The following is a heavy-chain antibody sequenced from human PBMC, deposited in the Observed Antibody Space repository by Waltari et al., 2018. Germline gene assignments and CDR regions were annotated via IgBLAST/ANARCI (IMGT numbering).Heavy chain of an antibody. CDR3: AKGGDSSSWFGDY. CDR2: ISCDGGST. Sequence: EVQLVESGGVVVQPGGSLRLSCAASGFTFDDYTMHWVRQAPGKGLEWVSLISCDGGSTYYADSVKGRFTISRDNSKNSLYLQMNSLRTEDTALYYCAKGGDSSSWFGDYWGQGTLVTVSS. CDR1: GFTFDDYT. D-gene: IGHD6-13*01. J-gene: IGHJ4*02. V-gene: IGHV3-43*01.